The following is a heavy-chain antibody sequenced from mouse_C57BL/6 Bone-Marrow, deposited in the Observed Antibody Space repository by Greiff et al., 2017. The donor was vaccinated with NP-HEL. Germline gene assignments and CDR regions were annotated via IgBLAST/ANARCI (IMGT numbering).Heavy chain of an antibody. J-gene: IGHJ1*03. CDR1: GYTFTSYG. CDR3: ATPITTVGYWYFDV. V-gene: IGHV1-81*01. CDR2: IYPRSGNN. D-gene: IGHD1-1*01. Sequence: LVESGAELARPGASVKLSCKASGYTFTSYGISWVKQRTGQGLEWIGEIYPRSGNNYYNEKFKGKATLTADKSSSTAYMELRSLTSEDSAVYFCATPITTVGYWYFDVWGTGTTVTVSS.